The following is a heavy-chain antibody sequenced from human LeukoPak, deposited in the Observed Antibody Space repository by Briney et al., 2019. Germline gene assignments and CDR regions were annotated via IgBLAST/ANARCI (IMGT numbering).Heavy chain of an antibody. D-gene: IGHD2-15*01. CDR3: ARVGSLDSLDY. CDR1: GGSIGSYY. CDR2: IYNSGNS. V-gene: IGHV4-59*08. J-gene: IGHJ4*02. Sequence: PSETLSLTCTVSGGSIGSYYWSWIRQPPGKGLEWIGYIYNSGNSNYNPSLKSRVTISVDASKNQFSLKLSSVTAADTAVYYCARVGSLDSLDYWGQGTLVTVSS.